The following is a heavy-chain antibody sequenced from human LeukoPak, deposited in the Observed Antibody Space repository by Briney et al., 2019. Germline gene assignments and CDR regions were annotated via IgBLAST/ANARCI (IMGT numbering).Heavy chain of an antibody. V-gene: IGHV3-30*18. J-gene: IGHJ6*03. CDR1: GFTFSNAW. D-gene: IGHD5-12*01. CDR2: ISYDGSNK. Sequence: GGSLRLSCAASGFTFSNAWMSWVRQAPGKGLEWVAVISYDGSNKYYADSVKGRFTISRDNSKNTLYLQMNSLRAEDTAVYYCAKDLGVASGYQNYMDVWGKGTTVTVSS. CDR3: AKDLGVASGYQNYMDV.